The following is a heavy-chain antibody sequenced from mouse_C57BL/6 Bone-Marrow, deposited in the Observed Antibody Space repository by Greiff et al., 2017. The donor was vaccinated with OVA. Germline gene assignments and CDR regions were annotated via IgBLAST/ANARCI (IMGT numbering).Heavy chain of an antibody. V-gene: IGHV14-4*01. CDR1: GFNIKDDY. Sequence: EVQLQQSGAELVRPGASVKLSCTASGFNIKDDYMHWVKQRPEQGLEWIGWIDPENGDTEYASKFQGKATITADTSSNTAYLQLSSLTSEDTAVYYCTTITTVLNPYYFDYWGQGTTLTVSS. D-gene: IGHD1-1*01. CDR3: TTITTVLNPYYFDY. CDR2: IDPENGDT. J-gene: IGHJ2*01.